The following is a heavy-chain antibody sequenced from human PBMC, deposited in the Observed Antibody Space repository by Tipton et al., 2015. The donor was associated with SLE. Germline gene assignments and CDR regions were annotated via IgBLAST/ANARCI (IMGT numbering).Heavy chain of an antibody. V-gene: IGHV3-23*01. D-gene: IGHD1-1*01. CDR1: GFTFSSYA. CDR2: ISGSGHST. J-gene: IGHJ4*02. CDR3: ARDPSGSGPDFDY. Sequence: PLRLSCAASGFTFSSYAMNWVRQAPGKGLDWVSSISGSGHSTCYANSVKGRFTIFRDNSKGTLYLQMISLRAEDTAVYYCARDPSGSGPDFDYWGQGTLVTVSS.